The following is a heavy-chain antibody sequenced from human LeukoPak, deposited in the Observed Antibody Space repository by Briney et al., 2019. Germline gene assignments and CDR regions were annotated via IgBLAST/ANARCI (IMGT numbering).Heavy chain of an antibody. Sequence: GESLKISCKGSGYSFASYWIAWVRQMPGKGLEWMGIIYPDDSDTRYSPSFQGQVTISADKSISTAYRQWSGLKASDAAVYYCARLSSTSQPFDPWGQGTLVTVSS. CDR2: IYPDDSDT. D-gene: IGHD2-2*01. J-gene: IGHJ5*02. CDR3: ARLSSTSQPFDP. V-gene: IGHV5-51*01. CDR1: GYSFASYW.